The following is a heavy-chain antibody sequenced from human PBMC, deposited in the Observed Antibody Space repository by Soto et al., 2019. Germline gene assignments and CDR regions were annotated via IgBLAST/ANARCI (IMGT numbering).Heavy chain of an antibody. V-gene: IGHV3-30-3*01. CDR2: ISYDGSNK. D-gene: IGHD3-22*01. CDR1: GFTFSSYA. J-gene: IGHJ1*01. CDR3: ARRHIVVITEPEYFQH. Sequence: GGSLRLSCAASGFTFSSYAMHWVRQAPGKGLEWVAVISYDGSNKYYADSVKGRFTISRDNSKNTLYLQMNSLRAEDTAVYYCARRHIVVITEPEYFQHWGQGTLVTVSS.